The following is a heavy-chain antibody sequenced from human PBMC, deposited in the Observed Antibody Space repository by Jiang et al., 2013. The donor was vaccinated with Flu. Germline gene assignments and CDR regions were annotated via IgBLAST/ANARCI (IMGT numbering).Heavy chain of an antibody. V-gene: IGHV2-5*02. CDR2: IYWDDDK. J-gene: IGHJ4*02. D-gene: IGHD2-2*01. CDR1: GFSLSTTGVG. Sequence: KPTQTLTLACTFSGFSLSTTGVGVGWIRQPPGKALEWLALIYWDDDKRYSPSLKSRLTITKDTSKNQVVLTMTNMDPVDAATYYCAHRPVPAAFDYWGQGTLVTVSS. CDR3: AHRPVPAAFDY.